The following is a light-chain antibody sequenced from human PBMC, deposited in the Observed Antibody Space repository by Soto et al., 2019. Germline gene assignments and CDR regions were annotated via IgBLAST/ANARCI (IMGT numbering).Light chain of an antibody. V-gene: IGLV2-11*01. CDR2: DVS. Sequence: QSALTQPRSVSGSPGQSITISCTGTSSDVGGYNYVSWYRQHPGKAPKLMIYDVSKRPSGVPDRFSGSKSGNTASLTISGLQVEDEADYYCCSYAGSYTHYVFGTGTKLTVL. CDR3: CSYAGSYTHYV. J-gene: IGLJ1*01. CDR1: SSDVGGYNY.